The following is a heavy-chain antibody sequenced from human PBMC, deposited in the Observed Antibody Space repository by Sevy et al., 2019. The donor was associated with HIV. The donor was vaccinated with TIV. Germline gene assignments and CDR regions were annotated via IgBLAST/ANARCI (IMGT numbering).Heavy chain of an antibody. J-gene: IGHJ4*02. Sequence: GGSLRLSCAASGFTFSSYSMNWVRQAPGKGLEWVSSISSSSGYIYYADSVKGRLTISRDNAKNSLYLQMNSRRAEDTAVYYCARGYCTGGVCSYIGGDFDYWGQGTLVTVSS. CDR2: ISSSSGYI. CDR1: GFTFSSYS. V-gene: IGHV3-21*01. CDR3: ARGYCTGGVCSYIGGDFDY. D-gene: IGHD2-8*02.